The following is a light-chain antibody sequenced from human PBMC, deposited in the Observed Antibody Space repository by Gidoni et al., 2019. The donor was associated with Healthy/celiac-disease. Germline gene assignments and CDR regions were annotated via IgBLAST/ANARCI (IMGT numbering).Light chain of an antibody. CDR2: GAS. CDR1: QSVSSSY. Sequence: ATLSCRASQSVSSSYLAWYQQKPGQAPRLLIYGASSRATGIPDRFSGSGSGTDFTLTISRLEPEDVAVYYCQQYGSSPLTFGGGTKVEIK. J-gene: IGKJ4*01. CDR3: QQYGSSPLT. V-gene: IGKV3-20*01.